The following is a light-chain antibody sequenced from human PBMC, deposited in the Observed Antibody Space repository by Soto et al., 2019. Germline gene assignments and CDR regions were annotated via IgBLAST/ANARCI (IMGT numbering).Light chain of an antibody. CDR3: MQALQTTLT. J-gene: IGKJ4*01. Sequence: MTQPPLSLSVAPGQPASSSCKSSQMLLHITGETFLFWYLKEPGQSPQLLIYEGSTRVSGVPDRFSGSGSGTDFTLEISRVEAEDVRVYYCMQALQTTLTFGGGTKVDIK. CDR2: EGS. V-gene: IGKV2-29*03. CDR1: QMLLHITGETF.